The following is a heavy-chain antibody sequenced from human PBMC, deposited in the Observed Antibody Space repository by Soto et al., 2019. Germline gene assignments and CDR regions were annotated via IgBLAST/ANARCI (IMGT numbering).Heavy chain of an antibody. Sequence: EVQLVESGGGLVQPGGSLRLSCAASGFTVSSNYMSWVRQAPGKGLEWVSVIYSGGSTYYADSVKGRFTISRDNSKNTRYLQMTSLRAEDTAVYYCARDSSSTLVLYYMDVWGKGTTVTVSS. CDR3: ARDSSSTLVLYYMDV. J-gene: IGHJ6*03. CDR2: IYSGGST. V-gene: IGHV3-66*01. CDR1: GFTVSSNY. D-gene: IGHD2-8*01.